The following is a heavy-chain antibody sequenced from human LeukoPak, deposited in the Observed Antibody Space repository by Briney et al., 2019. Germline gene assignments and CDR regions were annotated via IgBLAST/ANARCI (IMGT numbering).Heavy chain of an antibody. CDR2: IYNSGST. V-gene: IGHV4-39*07. J-gene: IGHJ4*02. D-gene: IGHD4-23*01. CDR3: ARVRDYDGSSRIDY. CDR1: GGSIYSTTYY. Sequence: SETLSLTCTVSGGSIYSTTYYWGWIRQPPGKGLEWIGNIYNSGSTYYNPSLKSRVTISVDTSKNQFSLRLSSVTAADTAVFYCARVRDYDGSSRIDYWGQGTLVTVSS.